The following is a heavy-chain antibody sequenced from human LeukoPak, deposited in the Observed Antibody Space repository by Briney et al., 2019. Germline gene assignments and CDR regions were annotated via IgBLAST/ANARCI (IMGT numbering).Heavy chain of an antibody. CDR3: ASSGLRLGELSFDY. J-gene: IGHJ4*02. CDR1: GGSISSSNW. V-gene: IGHV4-4*02. CDR2: IYHSGST. Sequence: SETLSLTCAVSGGSISSSNWWSWVRQPPGKGLEWIGEIYHSGSTNYNPSLKSRVTISVDKSKNQFSLKLSSVTAADTAVYYCASSGLRLGELSFDYWGQGTLVIVSS. D-gene: IGHD3-16*02.